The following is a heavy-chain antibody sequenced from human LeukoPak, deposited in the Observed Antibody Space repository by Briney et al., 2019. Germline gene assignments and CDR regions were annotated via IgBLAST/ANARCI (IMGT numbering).Heavy chain of an antibody. CDR2: INTYNGNT. Sequence: RASVKVSCKASGYTFTTYGISWVRQAPGQGLECMGWINTYNGNTNYAQTFQGRVTMTTDTSTTTAYMELRGLRFDDTAVYYCARDMNYGDYGGVDYWGQGTLVTVSS. CDR3: ARDMNYGDYGGVDY. J-gene: IGHJ4*02. V-gene: IGHV1-18*01. CDR1: GYTFTTYG. D-gene: IGHD4-17*01.